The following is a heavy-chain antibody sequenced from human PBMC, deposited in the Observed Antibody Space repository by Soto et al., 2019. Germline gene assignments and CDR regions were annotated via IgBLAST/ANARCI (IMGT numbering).Heavy chain of an antibody. V-gene: IGHV1-18*01. D-gene: IGHD2-21*01. J-gene: IGHJ6*03. CDR1: GYTFTTYG. CDR2: ISPYNGDT. Sequence: QVQLVQSVPEVKKPGASVKVSCKASGYTFTTYGISWVRQAPGQGLEWMGWISPYNGDTHYAERFQGRLTMTTDTFATSAYMELRTLSSADRAVYFCARALSIAQYYYYMDVWGKGTTVTVSS. CDR3: ARALSIAQYYYYMDV.